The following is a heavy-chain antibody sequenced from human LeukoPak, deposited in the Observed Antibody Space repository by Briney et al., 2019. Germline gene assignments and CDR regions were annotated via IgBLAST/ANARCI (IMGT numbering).Heavy chain of an antibody. CDR2: INSDGSST. D-gene: IGHD3-10*01. J-gene: IGHJ4*02. CDR1: GFTFSSYW. V-gene: IGHV3-74*01. Sequence: PGGSLRLSCAASGFTFSSYWMHWVRQAPGKGLVWVSRINSDGSSTSYADSVKGRFTISRDNAKNTLHLQMNSLRAEDTAVYYCARGGITMAPDYWGQGTLVTVSS. CDR3: ARGGITMAPDY.